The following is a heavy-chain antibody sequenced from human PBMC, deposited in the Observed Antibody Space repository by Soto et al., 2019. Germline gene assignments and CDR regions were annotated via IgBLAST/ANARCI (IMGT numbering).Heavy chain of an antibody. Sequence: GESLKISCKGSGYSFTSYWINWVRQMPGKGLEWMGIIYPGDSDTRYSPSFQGQVTISADKSINTAYLQWRSLMASDTAVYYCARHHGSPGSYFGMDVWGQGTTVTVS. J-gene: IGHJ6*02. CDR3: ARHHGSPGSYFGMDV. CDR2: IYPGDSDT. CDR1: GYSFTSYW. V-gene: IGHV5-51*01. D-gene: IGHD6-13*01.